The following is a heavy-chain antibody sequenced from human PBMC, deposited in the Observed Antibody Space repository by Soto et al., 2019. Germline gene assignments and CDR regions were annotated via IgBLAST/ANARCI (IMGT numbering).Heavy chain of an antibody. D-gene: IGHD1-1*01. Sequence: QVQLQESGPGLVKPSETLSLTCTVSGGSISSYYWSWIRQPPGKGLEWIGYIYYSGSTNYNPSPKSRVTISVDTSKNQFSLKLTSVTAADTAVYSCARTNWNAAGFDPWGQGTLVTVSS. CDR2: IYYSGST. CDR3: ARTNWNAAGFDP. CDR1: GGSISSYY. V-gene: IGHV4-59*01. J-gene: IGHJ5*02.